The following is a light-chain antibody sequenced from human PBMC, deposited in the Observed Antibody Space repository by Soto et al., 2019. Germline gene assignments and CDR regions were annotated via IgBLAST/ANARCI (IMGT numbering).Light chain of an antibody. CDR2: GNT. V-gene: IGLV1-40*01. CDR1: SSNIGAGYD. CDR3: QSYDSSLSGGL. J-gene: IGLJ2*01. Sequence: QSVLTQPPSVSGAPGQRVTISCTGSSSNIGAGYDVHWYQQLPGTAPKLLVHGNTDRPSGVPDQFSGSKSGTSASLAITGLQAEDEADYYCQSYDSSLSGGLFGGGTKLTVL.